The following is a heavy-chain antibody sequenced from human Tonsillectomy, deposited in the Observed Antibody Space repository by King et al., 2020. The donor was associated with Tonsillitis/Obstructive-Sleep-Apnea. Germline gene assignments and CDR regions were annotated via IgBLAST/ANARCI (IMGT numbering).Heavy chain of an antibody. Sequence: QLQESGPGLVKPSETLSLTCTVSGGSISSSSYYWGWIRQPPGKGLEWIGSIYYSGSTYYNPSLKSRVTISVDTSKNQFSLKLSSVTAADTAVYYCASQGGGYFSSDWPIYYYYYMDVWGKGTTVTVSS. CDR1: GGSISSSSYY. CDR2: IYYSGST. CDR3: ASQGGGYFSSDWPIYYYYYMDV. J-gene: IGHJ6*03. V-gene: IGHV4-39*01. D-gene: IGHD3-16*01.